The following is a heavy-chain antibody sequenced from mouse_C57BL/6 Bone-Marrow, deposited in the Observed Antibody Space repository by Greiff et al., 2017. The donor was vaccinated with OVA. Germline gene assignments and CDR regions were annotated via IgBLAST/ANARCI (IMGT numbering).Heavy chain of an antibody. V-gene: IGHV1-64*01. Sequence: QVQLQQPGAELVKPGASVKLSCKASGYTFTSYWMHWVKQRPGQGLEWIGKIHPNSGSTNYNEKFKSKATLTVDKSSSTAYMQLSSLTSEDSAVYYCARSCATCHWYFSVWGTGTTVTVSS. J-gene: IGHJ1*03. CDR3: ARSCATCHWYFSV. CDR2: IHPNSGST. D-gene: IGHD1-1*01. CDR1: GYTFTSYW.